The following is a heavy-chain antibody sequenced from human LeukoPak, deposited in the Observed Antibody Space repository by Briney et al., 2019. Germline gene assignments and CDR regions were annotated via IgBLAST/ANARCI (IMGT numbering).Heavy chain of an antibody. Sequence: ASVKVSCKASGYSFTSYAMNWVRRAPGHGLEWMGWINTGTGNPTYARGFTGRFAFSLDTSVSTAYLQISSLRAEDTAVYYCASLGGNSIDYWGQGTLVTVSS. J-gene: IGHJ4*02. CDR1: GYSFTSYA. V-gene: IGHV7-4-1*02. CDR2: INTGTGNP. CDR3: ASLGGNSIDY. D-gene: IGHD4-23*01.